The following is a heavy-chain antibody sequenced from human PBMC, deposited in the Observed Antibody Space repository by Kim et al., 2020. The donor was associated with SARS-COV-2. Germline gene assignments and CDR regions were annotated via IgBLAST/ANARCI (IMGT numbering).Heavy chain of an antibody. J-gene: IGHJ4*02. CDR2: IYYSGST. D-gene: IGHD5-18*01. Sequence: SETLSLTCTVSGGSISSSSYYWGWIRQPPGKGLEWIGSIYYSGSTYYNPSLKSRVTISVDTSKNQFSLKLSSVTAADTAVYYCACLSGLIQLWATTRGQVDYWGQGTLVTVSS. V-gene: IGHV4-39*01. CDR1: GGSISSSSYY. CDR3: ACLSGLIQLWATTRGQVDY.